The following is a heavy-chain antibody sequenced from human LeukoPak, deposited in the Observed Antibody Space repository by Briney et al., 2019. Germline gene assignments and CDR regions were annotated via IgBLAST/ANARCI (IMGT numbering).Heavy chain of an antibody. D-gene: IGHD3-10*01. J-gene: IGHJ4*02. CDR2: ISGSGGST. Sequence: GGSLRLSCAASGFTFSSYAMSWVRQAPGKGLEWVSAISGSGGSTYYADSVKGRFTIFRDNSKNTLYLQMNSLRAEDTAVYYCAKNRYYGSGSYSYWGQGTLVTVSS. V-gene: IGHV3-23*01. CDR3: AKNRYYGSGSYSY. CDR1: GFTFSSYA.